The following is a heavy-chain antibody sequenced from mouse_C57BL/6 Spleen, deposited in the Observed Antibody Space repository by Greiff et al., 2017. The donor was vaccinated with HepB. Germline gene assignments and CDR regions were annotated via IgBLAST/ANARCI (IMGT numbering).Heavy chain of an antibody. CDR2: ISSGSSTI. CDR1: GFTFSDYG. V-gene: IGHV5-17*01. CDR3: ASNWGYAMDY. J-gene: IGHJ4*01. Sequence: EVQVVESGGGLVKPGGSLKLSCAASGFTFSDYGMHWVRQAPEKGLEWVAYISSGSSTIYYADTVKGRFTISRDNAKNTLFLQMTSLRSEDTAMYYCASNWGYAMDYWGQRTSVTVSS. D-gene: IGHD4-1*01.